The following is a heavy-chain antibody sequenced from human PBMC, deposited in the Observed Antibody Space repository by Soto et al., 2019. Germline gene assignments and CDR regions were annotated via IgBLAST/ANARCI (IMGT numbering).Heavy chain of an antibody. D-gene: IGHD6-13*01. Sequence: QVQLVESGGGVVQPGRSLRLSCAASGFTFGSYGMHWVRQAPGKGLEWVAVIWYDGSNKYYADSVKGRFTISRDNSKNTLYLQMNSLRAEDTAVYYCARDSPTIPHSSSWFFDYWGQGTLVTVSS. CDR3: ARDSPTIPHSSSWFFDY. V-gene: IGHV3-33*01. CDR2: IWYDGSNK. J-gene: IGHJ4*02. CDR1: GFTFGSYG.